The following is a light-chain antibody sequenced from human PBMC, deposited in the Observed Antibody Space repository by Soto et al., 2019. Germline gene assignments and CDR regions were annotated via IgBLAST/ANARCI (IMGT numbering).Light chain of an antibody. CDR2: DAS. Sequence: DIQMTQSPSSLSASVGDRVTITCQASQDISNYLNWYQQKPGKAPKLLIYDASNLETGVPSRFSGSGSGTDFTFTISSLQPEDIETYYCQQYDNPSYTFGQGTKVDIK. CDR3: QQYDNPSYT. V-gene: IGKV1-33*01. CDR1: QDISNY. J-gene: IGKJ2*01.